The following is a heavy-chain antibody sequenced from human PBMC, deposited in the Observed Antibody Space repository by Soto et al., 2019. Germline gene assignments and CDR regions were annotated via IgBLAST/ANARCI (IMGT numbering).Heavy chain of an antibody. CDR1: GFTFSIFA. V-gene: IGHV3-23*04. D-gene: IGHD1-20*01. Sequence: VQLVESGGGLVQPGGSLRLSCAASGFTFSIFAMSWVRQAPGKGLEWVSSIGGGDHDRYYTDSVRGRFTISRDNSKNTVFLQMNSLRAEDTAIYYCVKDRMDHNSVWDPFDIWGQGTMVTVSS. J-gene: IGHJ3*02. CDR2: IGGGDHDR. CDR3: VKDRMDHNSVWDPFDI.